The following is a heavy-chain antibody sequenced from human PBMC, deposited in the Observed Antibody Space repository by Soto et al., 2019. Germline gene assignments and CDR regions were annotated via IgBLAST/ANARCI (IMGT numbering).Heavy chain of an antibody. Sequence: PSETLSLTCTVSGGSISSWSYYWGWIRQPPGKGLEWIGSIDYSGNTYYDPSLQSRVTISVDTSKNHFSLKLSSVTAADTALYYCARRRTSYGLDVWGQGTTVTVYS. J-gene: IGHJ6*02. CDR1: GGSISSWSYY. CDR2: IDYSGNT. V-gene: IGHV4-39*02. CDR3: ARRRTSYGLDV.